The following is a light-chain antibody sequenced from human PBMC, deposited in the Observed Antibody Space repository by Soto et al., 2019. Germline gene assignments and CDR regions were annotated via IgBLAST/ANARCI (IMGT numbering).Light chain of an antibody. Sequence: QSVLTQPPSASGPPGPTVTISCSGSSSNIGRNIVNWYQQLPGTAPKLLINTNNQRPSGIPDRFSGSKYGTSASLAISGLQSEDEADYCCAAWDDTLQGYVFGTGTKLTVL. V-gene: IGLV1-44*01. CDR1: SSNIGRNI. CDR2: TNN. CDR3: AAWDDTLQGYV. J-gene: IGLJ1*01.